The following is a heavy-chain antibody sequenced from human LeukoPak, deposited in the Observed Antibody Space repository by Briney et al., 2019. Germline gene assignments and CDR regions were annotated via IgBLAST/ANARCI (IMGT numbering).Heavy chain of an antibody. CDR2: ISSSGST. D-gene: IGHD3-22*01. J-gene: IGHJ3*02. CDR1: GDSISSGDYY. Sequence: SETLSLTCTVSGDSISSGDYYWSWIRQPARKGLEGIGRISSSGSTNYNPSLKSRVTISVDTSKNQFSLKLSSVSAADTAVYFCARGPYSYDSSGAFDIWGQGAMVTVSS. CDR3: ARGPYSYDSSGAFDI. V-gene: IGHV4-61*02.